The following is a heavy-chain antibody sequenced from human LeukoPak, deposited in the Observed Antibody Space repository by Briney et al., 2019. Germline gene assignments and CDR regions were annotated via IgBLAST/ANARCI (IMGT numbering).Heavy chain of an antibody. CDR1: GGTFSSYT. J-gene: IGHJ4*02. CDR3: ASGLRFLEWLPVDY. Sequence: SVKVSCKASGGTFSSYTISWVRQAPGQGLEWMGRIIPILGIANYAQKFHGRVTITADKSTSTAYMELSSLRSEDTAVYYCASGLRFLEWLPVDYWGQGTLVTVSS. V-gene: IGHV1-69*02. CDR2: IIPILGIA. D-gene: IGHD3-3*01.